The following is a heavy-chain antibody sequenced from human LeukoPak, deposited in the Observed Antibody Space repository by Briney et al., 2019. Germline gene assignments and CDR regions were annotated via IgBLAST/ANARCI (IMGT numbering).Heavy chain of an antibody. D-gene: IGHD3-16*01. V-gene: IGHV3-21*01. CDR1: GFTFSSYS. J-gene: IGHJ4*02. CDR2: ISSSSSYI. Sequence: GGSLRLSCAASGFTFSSYSMNWVRQAPGKGLEWVSSISSSSSYIYYADSVKGRFTISRDNAKNTLYLQMNSLRDEDTAVFYCARSRYDYIWGIDYWGQGTLVTISS. CDR3: ARSRYDYIWGIDY.